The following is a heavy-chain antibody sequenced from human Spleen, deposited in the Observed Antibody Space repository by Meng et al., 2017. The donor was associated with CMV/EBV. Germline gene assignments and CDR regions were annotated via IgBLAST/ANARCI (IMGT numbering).Heavy chain of an antibody. D-gene: IGHD5-12*01. J-gene: IGHJ5*02. CDR3: ARGVATNWFHP. Sequence: GGSLRLSCAASRFPLRRFTINWVRQGPGKGLEWVSSVSSDSDYTRYADSVKGRFTMSRDGAENSLHLQMNSLRVDDTAMYYCARGVATNWFHPWGQGTLVTVSS. CDR2: VSSDSDYT. CDR1: RFPLRRFT. V-gene: IGHV3-21*01.